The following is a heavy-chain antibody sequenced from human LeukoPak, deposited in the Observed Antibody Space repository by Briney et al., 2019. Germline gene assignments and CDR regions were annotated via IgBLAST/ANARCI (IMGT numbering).Heavy chain of an antibody. Sequence: SETLSLTCTVSGGSISSYYWSWIRQPPGKGLEWIGYIYYSGSTNYNPYLKSRVTISVDTSKNQFSLKLSSVTAADTAVYYCARHAVEAASRWFDPWGQGTLVTVSS. V-gene: IGHV4-59*08. CDR3: ARHAVEAASRWFDP. J-gene: IGHJ5*02. D-gene: IGHD1-1*01. CDR2: IYYSGST. CDR1: GGSISSYY.